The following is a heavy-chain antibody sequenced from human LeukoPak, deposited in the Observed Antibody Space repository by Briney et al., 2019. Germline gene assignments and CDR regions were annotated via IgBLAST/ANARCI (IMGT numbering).Heavy chain of an antibody. CDR2: IYYSGIT. Sequence: PSETLSLTCTVSGGSISSNGYYWGWIRQSPGEGLEWIGNIYYSGITYYNASLKSRVTISVDTSKNQFSLKVRSVTAADTAVYYCARDVVAAVGSFDYWGQGTQVTVSS. V-gene: IGHV4-39*02. CDR1: GGSISSNGYY. D-gene: IGHD2-2*01. CDR3: ARDVVAAVGSFDY. J-gene: IGHJ4*02.